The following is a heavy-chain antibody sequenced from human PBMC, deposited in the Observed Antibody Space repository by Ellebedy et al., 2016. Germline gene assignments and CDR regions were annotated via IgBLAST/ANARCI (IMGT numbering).Heavy chain of an antibody. CDR1: GGSIDSTTHF. CDR2: ISYSGTT. D-gene: IGHD6-19*01. Sequence: SETLSLTCTVSGGSIDSTTHFWAWIRQPPGKGLEHIAIISYSGTTYYNPSLKSRVTIFVDGSKNQFSLILSSVTAADTAVYYCARDGGSGWHVYDRWGQGTLVTVSS. CDR3: ARDGGSGWHVYDR. J-gene: IGHJ4*01. V-gene: IGHV4-39*07.